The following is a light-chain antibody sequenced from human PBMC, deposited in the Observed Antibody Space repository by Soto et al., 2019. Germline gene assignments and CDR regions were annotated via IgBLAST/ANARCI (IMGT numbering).Light chain of an antibody. Sequence: QLVLTQPPSASGTPGQRVTISCSGSSSNIGSNAVNWYQQLPGTAPQLLIYTDNQRPSGVPDRFSGSKSGTSASLAISGLQSEDEADYFCAAWDGSLNAYVFGTGTKLTVL. CDR3: AAWDGSLNAYV. V-gene: IGLV1-44*01. CDR1: SSNIGSNA. J-gene: IGLJ1*01. CDR2: TDN.